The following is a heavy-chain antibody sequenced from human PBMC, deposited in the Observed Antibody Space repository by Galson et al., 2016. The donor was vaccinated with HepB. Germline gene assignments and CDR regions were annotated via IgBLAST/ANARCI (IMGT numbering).Heavy chain of an antibody. CDR1: GFTFSSYW. CDR2: IKEDGSEK. V-gene: IGHV3-7*01. CDR3: ARDKAVAGQFDP. J-gene: IGHJ5*02. D-gene: IGHD6-19*01. Sequence: SLRLSCAASGFTFSSYWMSWVRQAPGKGLEWVANIKEDGSEKHYVDSVKGRFTISRDNAKSSLYLQMNSLRAEDTAVYYCARDKAVAGQFDPWGQGTLVTASS.